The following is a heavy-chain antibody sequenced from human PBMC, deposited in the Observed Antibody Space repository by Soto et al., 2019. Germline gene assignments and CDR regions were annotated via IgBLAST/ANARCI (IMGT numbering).Heavy chain of an antibody. CDR3: ASKTYESKGTFDY. V-gene: IGHV4-4*02. CDR1: GGSISTSQW. J-gene: IGHJ4*02. Sequence: QVQLQESGPGLVKPSGTLFLTCTVSGGSISTSQWWSWLRQPPGKGLEWIGEIYHSGSSNYNASLKSRVTISGDKSKNQFSLKMNSVAAADTAVYYCASKTYESKGTFDYWGQGTLVTVSS. CDR2: IYHSGSS. D-gene: IGHD3-22*01.